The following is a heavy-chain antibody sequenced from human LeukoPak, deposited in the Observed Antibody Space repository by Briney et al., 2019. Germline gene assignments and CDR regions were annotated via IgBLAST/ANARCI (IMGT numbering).Heavy chain of an antibody. CDR1: GFTFREFD. CDR3: VRALYNSGQFDP. V-gene: IGHV3-13*04. Sequence: GGSLRLSCAASGFTFREFDMHWVRQATGKGLEWVSGISSSGDTFYQDSVKGRFTISRENGENSLFLQLNSLRTGDTAVYYCVRALYNSGQFDPWGQGTLVTVSS. D-gene: IGHD5-12*01. CDR2: ISSSGDT. J-gene: IGHJ5*02.